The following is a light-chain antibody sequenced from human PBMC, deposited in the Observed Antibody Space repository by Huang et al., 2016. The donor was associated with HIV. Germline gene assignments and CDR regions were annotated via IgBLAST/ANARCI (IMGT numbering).Light chain of an antibody. CDR2: ATS. CDR3: QQYHGIPWT. CDR1: QGIGNS. Sequence: DIQMTQSPSSLSASVGDRVTITCRASQGIGNSLAWYQQKPEKAPRLLLYATSRLESGVPSRFSGSASRTHYPLTISTLQPEDIASYYCQQYHGIPWTFGQGTKVEIK. V-gene: IGKV1-NL1*01. J-gene: IGKJ1*01.